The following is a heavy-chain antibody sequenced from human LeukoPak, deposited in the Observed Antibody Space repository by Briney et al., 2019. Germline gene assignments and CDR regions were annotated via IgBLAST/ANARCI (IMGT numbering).Heavy chain of an antibody. CDR3: ARERGYCSGGSCYGRYSGYYYMDV. J-gene: IGHJ6*03. CDR1: GFTFSSYG. D-gene: IGHD2-15*01. CDR2: ISYDGSNE. Sequence: GGSLRLSCAASGFTFSSYGMHWVRQAPGKGLEWVAIISYDGSNEYYADSVKGRFTISRDNSKNTLYLQMNSLRAADTAVYYCARERGYCSGGSCYGRYSGYYYMDVWGKGTTVTVSS. V-gene: IGHV3-30*04.